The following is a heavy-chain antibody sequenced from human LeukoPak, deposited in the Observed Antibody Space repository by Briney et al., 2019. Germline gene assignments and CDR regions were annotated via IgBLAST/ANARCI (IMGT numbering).Heavy chain of an antibody. CDR3: ARDDSYYYYMDV. V-gene: IGHV3-7*01. CDR1: GFTFSSYW. J-gene: IGHJ6*03. CDR2: IKQDGSEK. Sequence: GGSLRLSCAASGFTFSSYWMGWVRQAPGKGLEWVANIKQDGSEKYYVDSVKGRFTISRDNAENSLYLQMNSLRAEDTAVYYCARDDSYYYYMDVWGKGTTVTVSS.